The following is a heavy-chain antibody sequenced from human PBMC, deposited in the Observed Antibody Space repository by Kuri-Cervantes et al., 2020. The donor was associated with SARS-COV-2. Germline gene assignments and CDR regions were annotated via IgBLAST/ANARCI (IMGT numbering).Heavy chain of an antibody. J-gene: IGHJ4*02. V-gene: IGHV1-2*02. CDR2: INPNSGGT. Sequence: ASVKVSCKASGYTFTGYYMHWVRQAPGQGLEWMGWINPNSGGTNYAQKFQGRVTMTRDTSISTAYMELSRLRSDDTAVYYCARVRLYCSGGSCYFDYWGQGTLVTVSS. CDR1: GYTFTGYY. CDR3: ARVRLYCSGGSCYFDY. D-gene: IGHD2-15*01.